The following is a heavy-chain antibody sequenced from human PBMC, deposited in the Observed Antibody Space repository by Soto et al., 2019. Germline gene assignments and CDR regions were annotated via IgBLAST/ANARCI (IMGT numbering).Heavy chain of an antibody. D-gene: IGHD2-15*01. Sequence: GGSLRLSCAASGFTFSNAWMNWVRQAPGKGLEWVGRIKSKGDVGTTDYAAPVKGRFTISRDDSKNTVYLQMNSLKTEDTAVYYCTTALYCSGGSCYWWYFDYWGQGTLVTVSS. CDR3: TTALYCSGGSCYWWYFDY. CDR2: IKSKGDVGTT. V-gene: IGHV3-15*07. CDR1: GFTFSNAW. J-gene: IGHJ4*02.